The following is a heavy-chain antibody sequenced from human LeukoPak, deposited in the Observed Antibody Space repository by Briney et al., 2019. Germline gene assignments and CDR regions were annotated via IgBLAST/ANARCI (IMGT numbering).Heavy chain of an antibody. CDR1: GFTFSTYS. Sequence: GGSLRLSCAASGFTFSTYSMNWVRQAPGKGLEWVSGISGSGGSTYSADSVKGRFTISRDNSKKTVYLQMNSLRAEDTAVYYCAKDRGLVGSTPSNFDYWGQGTLVTVSS. J-gene: IGHJ4*02. CDR3: AKDRGLVGSTPSNFDY. CDR2: ISGSGGST. D-gene: IGHD1-26*01. V-gene: IGHV3-23*01.